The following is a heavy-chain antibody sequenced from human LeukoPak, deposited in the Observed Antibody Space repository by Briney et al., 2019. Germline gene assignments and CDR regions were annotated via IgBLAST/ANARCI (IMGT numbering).Heavy chain of an antibody. V-gene: IGHV3-49*04. D-gene: IGHD3-22*01. J-gene: IGHJ2*01. Sequence: GRSLRLSCAASGFTLSSYDMHWVRQAPGRGLEWIGLIRSKTYRGTTEYAASVKGRFTISRDDSKSIAYLQMNSLKTEDTAVYYCTRETDYSDGTGYHHWYFDLWGRGTLVTVSS. CDR2: IRSKTYRGTT. CDR3: TRETDYSDGTGYHHWYFDL. CDR1: GFTLSSYD.